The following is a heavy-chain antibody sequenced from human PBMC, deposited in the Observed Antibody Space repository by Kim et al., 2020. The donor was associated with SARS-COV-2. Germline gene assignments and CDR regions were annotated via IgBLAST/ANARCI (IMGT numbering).Heavy chain of an antibody. CDR1: GYSFTTHW. D-gene: IGHD3-3*01. V-gene: IGHV5-10-1*01. Sequence: GESLKISCKASGYSFTTHWISWVRQTPGKGLEWMGRIDPSDSRATYNPSFQGHVTISVDKSITTVYLQWSSLKASDTAMYYCARRTSGPNWFEPWGQGTLVIVSS. CDR2: IDPSDSRA. CDR3: ARRTSGPNWFEP. J-gene: IGHJ5*02.